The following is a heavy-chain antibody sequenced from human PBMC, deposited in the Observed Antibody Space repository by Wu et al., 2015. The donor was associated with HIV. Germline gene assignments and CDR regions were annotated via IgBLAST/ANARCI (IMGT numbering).Heavy chain of an antibody. D-gene: IGHD3-3*01. J-gene: IGHJ6*03. CDR2: IIPIFGTA. CDR1: GGTFSSYA. CDR3: ARVLEGHRAYFDFWTGDSKIYYYYYMER. V-gene: IGHV1-69*13. Sequence: QVQLVQSGAEVKKPGSSVKVSCKASGGTFSSYAISWVRQAPGQGLEWMGRIIPIFGTANYAQKFQGRVTITADESTSTAYMELSSLRSEDTAVYYCARVLEGHRAYFDFWTGDSKIYYYYYMERLGQRDHGHRLL.